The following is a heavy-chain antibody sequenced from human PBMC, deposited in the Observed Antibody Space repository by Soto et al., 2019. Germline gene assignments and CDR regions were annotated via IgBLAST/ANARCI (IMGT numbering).Heavy chain of an antibody. D-gene: IGHD5-12*01. CDR3: ARVALEMATIPFDY. Sequence: QVQLVQSGAEVKKPGASVKVSCKASGYTFTSYGIIWVRQAPGQGLERMGWISAYNGNTNYAQKLQGRVTMTTDTSTSKAYMELRSRRSDDTAVYYCARVALEMATIPFDYGGQGTLVTVSS. CDR2: ISAYNGNT. V-gene: IGHV1-18*01. J-gene: IGHJ4*02. CDR1: GYTFTSYG.